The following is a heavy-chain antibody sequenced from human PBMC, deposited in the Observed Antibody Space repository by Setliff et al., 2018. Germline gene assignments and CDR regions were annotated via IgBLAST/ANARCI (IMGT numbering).Heavy chain of an antibody. Sequence: PGGSLRLSCTASGFTFSSLWMSWVRQAPGKGLEWVANINQGGGAQFYVDSVQGRFTISRDNAKNSLYLQMNSLRAEDTASYYCVKRSLSDEFYFDHWGQGTPVTVSS. J-gene: IGHJ4*02. D-gene: IGHD3-3*01. CDR2: INQGGGAQ. V-gene: IGHV3-7*03. CDR3: VKRSLSDEFYFDH. CDR1: GFTFSSLW.